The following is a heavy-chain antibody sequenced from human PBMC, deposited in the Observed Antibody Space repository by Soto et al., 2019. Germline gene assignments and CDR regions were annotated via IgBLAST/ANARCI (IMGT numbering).Heavy chain of an antibody. V-gene: IGHV3-15*01. Sequence: TGGSQRLSSTASGFTFSNAGRSWVRQAPGRGLEWVGRIKGEADGGTTDYAAPVKGRITISRDHSKDTLYLQMNSLKTEDTAVYYCTTGLSNGYYNFDYWGQGTPVTVSS. CDR1: GFTFSNAG. CDR3: TTGLSNGYYNFDY. J-gene: IGHJ4*02. D-gene: IGHD3-22*01. CDR2: IKGEADGGTT.